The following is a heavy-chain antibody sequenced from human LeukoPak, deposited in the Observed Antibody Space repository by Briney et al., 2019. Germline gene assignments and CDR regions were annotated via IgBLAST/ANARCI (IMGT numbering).Heavy chain of an antibody. CDR3: ARQPIGYCSSNSCYPVAFDI. CDR2: TYYRSKWYN. Sequence: SQTLSLTCAISGDSVSSNSAAWNWIRQSPSRGLEWLGRTYYRSKWYNDYAVSVKSRITINPDTSKNQFSLQLNSVTPEDTAVYYCARQPIGYCSSNSCYPVAFDIWGQGTMVTVSS. D-gene: IGHD2-2*01. V-gene: IGHV6-1*01. J-gene: IGHJ3*02. CDR1: GDSVSSNSAA.